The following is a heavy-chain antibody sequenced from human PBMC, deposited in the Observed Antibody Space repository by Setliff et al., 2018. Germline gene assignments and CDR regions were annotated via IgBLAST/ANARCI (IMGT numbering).Heavy chain of an antibody. J-gene: IGHJ3*02. CDR3: TRGPDGYTYQGAFDI. V-gene: IGHV4-34*01. CDR1: GGSFSGYY. Sequence: SETLSLTCAVYGGSFSGYYWSWIRQPPGKGLEWIGEIXXXXXXXXXPSLXXRVTISVDTSKNQFSLKLSSVTAADTAVYYCTRGPDGYTYQGAFDIWGQGTMVTVSS. D-gene: IGHD5-12*01. CDR2: IXXXXXX.